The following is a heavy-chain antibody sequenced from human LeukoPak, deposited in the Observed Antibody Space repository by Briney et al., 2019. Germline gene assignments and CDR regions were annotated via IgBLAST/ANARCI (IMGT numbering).Heavy chain of an antibody. J-gene: IGHJ6*02. Sequence: SETLSLTCAVYGGSFSGYYWSWIRQPPGKGLEWIGEINHSGSTNYNPSLKSRVTISVDTSKNQFSLKLSSVTAADTGVYYCARGPPSYYYYYYGMDVWGQGTTVTVSS. V-gene: IGHV4-34*01. D-gene: IGHD3-10*01. CDR1: GGSFSGYY. CDR2: INHSGST. CDR3: ARGPPSYYYYYYGMDV.